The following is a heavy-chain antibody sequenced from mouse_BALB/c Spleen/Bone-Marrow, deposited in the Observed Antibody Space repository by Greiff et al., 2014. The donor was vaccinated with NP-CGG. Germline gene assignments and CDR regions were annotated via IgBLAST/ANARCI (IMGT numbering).Heavy chain of an antibody. CDR2: IDPANGNT. CDR1: GFNIKDTY. J-gene: IGHJ3*01. V-gene: IGHV14-3*02. Sequence: EVQRVESGAELVKPGASVKLSCTASGFNIKDTYMHWVKQRPEQGLEWIGRIDPANGNTKYDPKFQGKATITADTSSNTAYLQLSSLTSEDTAVYYCARLDLLAYWGQGTLVTVSA. CDR3: ARLDLLAY.